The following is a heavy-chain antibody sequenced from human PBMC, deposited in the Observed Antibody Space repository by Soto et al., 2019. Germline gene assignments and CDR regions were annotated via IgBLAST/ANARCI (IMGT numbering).Heavy chain of an antibody. CDR1: GGTFSSYA. CDR3: ARETVVVPAALAAPAYYYYCMDV. Sequence: QVQLVQSGAEVKKPGSSVKVSCKASGGTFSSYAISWVRQAPGQGLEWMGGIIPIFGTANYAQKFQGRVTITADECTSTAYMELSSLRSEDTAVYYCARETVVVPAALAAPAYYYYCMDVWGQGTTVTVSS. D-gene: IGHD2-2*01. V-gene: IGHV1-69*01. J-gene: IGHJ6*02. CDR2: IIPIFGTA.